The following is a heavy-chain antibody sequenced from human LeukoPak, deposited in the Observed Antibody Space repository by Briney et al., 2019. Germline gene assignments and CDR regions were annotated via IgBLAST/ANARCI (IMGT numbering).Heavy chain of an antibody. CDR1: GFTFSSYW. J-gene: IGHJ4*02. Sequence: GGSLRLSCAASGFTFSSYWMSWVRQAPGKGLEWVANIKQDGSEKYYVDSVKGRFTISRDNAKNSLYLQMNSLRAEDTAVYYCARGWIQLSLVPPGHWGQGTLVTVSS. V-gene: IGHV3-7*04. CDR3: ARGWIQLSLVPPGH. CDR2: IKQDGSEK. D-gene: IGHD5-18*01.